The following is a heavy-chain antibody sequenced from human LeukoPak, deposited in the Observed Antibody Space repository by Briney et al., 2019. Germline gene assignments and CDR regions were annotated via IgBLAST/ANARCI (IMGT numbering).Heavy chain of an antibody. V-gene: IGHV3-7*03. Sequence: GGSLRLSCLACLSTLIGALLRWLGQAPGKGLEWVANIKEDGSERHYVDSVKGRFTIFRDNAKDSLYLQMNSLRGRETGYSDWLRVAPRYCTTSRCLGGWGQGTMVTVSS. CDR1: LSTLIGAL. J-gene: IGHJ4*02. CDR3: LRVAPRYCTTSRCLGG. D-gene: IGHD2-8*01. CDR2: IKEDGSER.